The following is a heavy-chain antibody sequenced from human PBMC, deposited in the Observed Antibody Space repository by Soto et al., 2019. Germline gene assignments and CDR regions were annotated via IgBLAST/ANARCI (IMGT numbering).Heavy chain of an antibody. V-gene: IGHV3-15*01. D-gene: IGHD1-7*01. CDR1: GFTFSNAW. J-gene: IGHJ4*02. CDR3: TTDPFPGTNNFDY. CDR2: IKSKTDGGTT. Sequence: GGSLRLSCAASGFTFSNAWMSWVRQAPGKGLEWVGRIKSKTDGGTTDYAAPVKGRFTISRDDSKNTLYLQMNSLKTEDTAVYYCTTDPFPGTNNFDYWGQGTLVTVSS.